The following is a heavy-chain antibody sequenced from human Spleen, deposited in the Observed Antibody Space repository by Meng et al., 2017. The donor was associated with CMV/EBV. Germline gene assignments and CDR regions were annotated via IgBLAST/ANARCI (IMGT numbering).Heavy chain of an antibody. V-gene: IGHV1-3*02. CDR2: SNADNGNT. D-gene: IGHD3-3*01. CDR3: ARDFWSGNSLYGMDV. J-gene: IGHJ6*02. Sequence: ASVKVSCKASGYTFTSYAMHWVRQAPGQRLEWMGWSNADNGNTKYSQEFQGRVTITRDTSASTAYMELSSLRSEDMTVYYCARDFWSGNSLYGMDVWGQGTTVTVSS. CDR1: GYTFTSYA.